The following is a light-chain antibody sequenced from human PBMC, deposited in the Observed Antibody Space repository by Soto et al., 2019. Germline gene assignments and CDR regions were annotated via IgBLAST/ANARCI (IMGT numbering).Light chain of an antibody. CDR2: YDS. V-gene: IGLV3-21*04. J-gene: IGLJ1*01. CDR1: NIGSKS. CDR3: PVWDSSSDHYV. Sequence: SYELTQPPSVSVAPGKTARITCGGNNIGSKSVHWYQQKPGQAPVLVIYYDSDRPSGIPERFSGSKSGNTATLTISRVEAGDEADYYCPVWDSSSDHYVFGTGTMVTVL.